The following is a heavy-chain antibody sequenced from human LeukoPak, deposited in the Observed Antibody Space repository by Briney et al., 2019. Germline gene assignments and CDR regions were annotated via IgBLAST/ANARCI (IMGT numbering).Heavy chain of an antibody. Sequence: GRSLRLSCAASGFTFDDYAMHWVRQAPGKGLEWVSGISWNSGSIGYADSVKGRFTISRDNAKNSLYLQMNSLRAEDTALYYCAKRALDGDSSGYDNWYFDLWGRGTLVTVSS. D-gene: IGHD3-22*01. CDR1: GFTFDDYA. CDR3: AKRALDGDSSGYDNWYFDL. J-gene: IGHJ2*01. CDR2: ISWNSGSI. V-gene: IGHV3-9*01.